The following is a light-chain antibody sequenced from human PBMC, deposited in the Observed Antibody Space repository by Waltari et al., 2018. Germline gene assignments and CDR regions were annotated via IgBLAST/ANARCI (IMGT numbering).Light chain of an antibody. CDR3: HQYNRWPRT. V-gene: IGKV3D-15*01. CDR1: QSVSNN. CDR2: GAS. J-gene: IGKJ1*01. Sequence: IVMTQSPATLSVSPGERATISCRASQSVSNNLAWYQQKPGQTPRLLIYGASIRATGIPARFSGSGSGTEFTLTISSLQSEDFAVYYCHQYNRWPRTFGQGTKVEIK.